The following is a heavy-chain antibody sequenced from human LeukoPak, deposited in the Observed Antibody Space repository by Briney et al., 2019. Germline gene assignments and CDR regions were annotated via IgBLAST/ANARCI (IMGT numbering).Heavy chain of an antibody. CDR2: IHPNSGGT. CDR3: ARTRSLMITFGGVIGIDLLDY. J-gene: IGHJ4*02. D-gene: IGHD3-16*02. V-gene: IGHV1-2*02. CDR1: GYTFTGYY. Sequence: ASVKVSCKASGYTFTGYYMHWVRPAAGQGLEWMGWIHPNSGGTNYAQKFQGRVTMTRDTSISTAYMEVSRLRSDDTAVYYCARTRSLMITFGGVIGIDLLDYWGQGTLVTVSS.